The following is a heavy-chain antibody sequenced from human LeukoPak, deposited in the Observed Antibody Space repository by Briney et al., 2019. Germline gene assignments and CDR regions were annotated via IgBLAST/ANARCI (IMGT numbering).Heavy chain of an antibody. CDR1: GYTFTSYY. D-gene: IGHD6-13*01. Sequence: ASVTVSCKASGYTFTSYYMHWVRQAPGQGLEWMGIINPSGGSTSYAQKFQGRVTMTRDMSTSTVYMELSSLRSEDTAVYYCARDRPTPGIAAADDAFDIWGQGTMVTVSS. V-gene: IGHV1-46*01. J-gene: IGHJ3*02. CDR3: ARDRPTPGIAAADDAFDI. CDR2: INPSGGST.